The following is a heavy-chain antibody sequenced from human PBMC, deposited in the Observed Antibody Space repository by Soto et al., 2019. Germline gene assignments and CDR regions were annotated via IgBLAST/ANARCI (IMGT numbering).Heavy chain of an antibody. CDR2: IIPIFGTA. CDR3: AIDGYYDRLDYFDY. J-gene: IGHJ4*02. V-gene: IGHV1-69*01. D-gene: IGHD3-22*01. Sequence: QVQLVQSGAEVKKPGTSVKVSCKASGGTFSSYAISWVRQAPGQWREWMGGIIPIFGTANYEQKFQGRVTITADESTSKAYMELSSLRSEDTAVYYCAIDGYYDRLDYFDYWGQGTLVTVSS. CDR1: GGTFSSYA.